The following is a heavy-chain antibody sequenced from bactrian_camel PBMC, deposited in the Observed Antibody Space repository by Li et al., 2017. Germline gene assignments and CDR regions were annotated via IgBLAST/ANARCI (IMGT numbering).Heavy chain of an antibody. CDR2: IYSDGST. D-gene: IGHD6*01. CDR3: VREYGGNWWVFGY. V-gene: IGHV3S9*01. CDR1: GVSFNGFE. J-gene: IGHJ6*01. Sequence: QVQLVESGGGSVQAGESLRLSCTASGVSFNGFEMGWYRQAPGKGLEWISGIYSDGSTTYADSVKGRFIISQDNAKNTLYLQMNSLKPEDTAVYYCVREYGGNWWVFGYWGQGTQVTVS.